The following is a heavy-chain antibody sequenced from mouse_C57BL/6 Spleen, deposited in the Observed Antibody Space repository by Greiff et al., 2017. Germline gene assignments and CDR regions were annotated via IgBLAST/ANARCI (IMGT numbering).Heavy chain of an antibody. V-gene: IGHV1-74*01. CDR1: GYTFTSYW. CDR2: IHPSDSDT. J-gene: IGHJ2*01. Sequence: VQLQQPGAELVKPGASVKVSCKASGYTFTSYWMHWVKQRPGQGLEWIGRIHPSDSDTNYNQKFKGKATLTVDKSSSTAYMQLSSLTSEDSAVYYGAICYGSSYDYFDYWGQGTTLTVSS. CDR3: AICYGSSYDYFDY. D-gene: IGHD1-1*01.